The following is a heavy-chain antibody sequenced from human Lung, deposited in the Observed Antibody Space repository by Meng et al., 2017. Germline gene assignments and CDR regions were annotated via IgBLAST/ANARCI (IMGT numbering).Heavy chain of an antibody. CDR2: IDPGNGNR. D-gene: IGHD6-19*01. J-gene: IGHJ4*02. V-gene: IGHV1-18*01. CDR3: ARDRQWLFDY. Sequence: QVHLVQSGREVKKPGASVKVSCKASGYTFTTYGISWLRQAPGQGLEWMGWIDPGNGNRDFAEKFQDRLTMSNDTSSSTVYMELTRLTSDGTGVYYWARDRQWLFDYWGQGALVTVSS. CDR1: GYTFTTYG.